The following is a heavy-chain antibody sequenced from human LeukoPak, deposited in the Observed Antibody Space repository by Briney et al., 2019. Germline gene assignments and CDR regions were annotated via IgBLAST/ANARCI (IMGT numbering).Heavy chain of an antibody. D-gene: IGHD6-6*01. CDR1: GGSFSGYY. CDR3: ARVGPWGLVRAFDI. Sequence: SSETLSLTCAVYGGSFSGYYWSWIRQPPGKGLEWIGEINHSGGTNYNPSLKSRVTISVDTSKNQFSLKLSSVTAADTAVYYCARVGPWGLVRAFDIWGQGTMVTVSS. CDR2: INHSGGT. V-gene: IGHV4-34*01. J-gene: IGHJ3*02.